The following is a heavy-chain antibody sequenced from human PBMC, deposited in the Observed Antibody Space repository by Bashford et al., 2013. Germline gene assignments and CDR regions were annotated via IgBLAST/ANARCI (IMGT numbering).Heavy chain of an antibody. V-gene: IGHV1-8*02. CDR2: MNPNSGNT. CDR1: GGTFSSYA. Sequence: ASVKVSCKASGGTFSSYAISWVRQAPGQGLEWMGWMNPNSGNTGYAQKFQGRVTMTRNTSISTAYMELSSLRSEDTAVYYCARGVYSSSSDHHFDYWGQGTLVTVSS. J-gene: IGHJ4*02. D-gene: IGHD6-6*01. CDR3: ARGVYSSSSDHHFDY.